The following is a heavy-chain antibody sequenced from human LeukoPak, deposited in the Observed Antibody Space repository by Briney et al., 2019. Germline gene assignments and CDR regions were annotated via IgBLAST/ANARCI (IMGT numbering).Heavy chain of an antibody. J-gene: IGHJ4*02. CDR3: ATARVVVVAAPTTYFDY. V-gene: IGHV1-69*06. CDR1: GGTFSSYA. Sequence: ASVKVSCKASGGTFSSYAISWVRQAPGQGLEWMGGIIPIFGTANYAQKFQGRVTMTEDTSTDTAYMELSSLRSEDTAVYYCATARVVVVAAPTTYFDYWGQGTLVTVSS. D-gene: IGHD2-15*01. CDR2: IIPIFGTA.